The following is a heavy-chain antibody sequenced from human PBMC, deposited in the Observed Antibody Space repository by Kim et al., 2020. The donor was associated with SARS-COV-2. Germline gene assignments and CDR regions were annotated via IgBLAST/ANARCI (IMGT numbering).Heavy chain of an antibody. CDR2: IVVGSGNT. V-gene: IGHV1-58*02. D-gene: IGHD2-15*01. CDR3: AANLQGYCSGGSCWRRYYGMDV. J-gene: IGHJ6*02. Sequence: SVKVSCKASGFTFTSSAMQWVRQARGQRLEWIGWIVVGSGNTNYAQKFQERVTITRDMSTSTAYMELSSLRSEDTAVYYCAANLQGYCSGGSCWRRYYGMDVWGQGTTVTVSS. CDR1: GFTFTSSA.